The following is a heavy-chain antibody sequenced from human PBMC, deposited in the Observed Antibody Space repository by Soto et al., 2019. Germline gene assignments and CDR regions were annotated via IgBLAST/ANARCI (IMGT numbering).Heavy chain of an antibody. D-gene: IGHD6-19*01. Sequence: EVQLVESGGGLIQPGGSLRLSCAASGFTVSSNYMSWVRQAPGKGLEWVSVISGSGGSTYYADSVKGRFTISRDNSKNTLYLQMNSLRAEDTAVYYCAKEGGQRFSTVAGTGYWGQGTLVTVSS. CDR3: AKEGGQRFSTVAGTGY. CDR1: GFTVSSNY. J-gene: IGHJ4*02. CDR2: ISGSGGST. V-gene: IGHV3-23*04.